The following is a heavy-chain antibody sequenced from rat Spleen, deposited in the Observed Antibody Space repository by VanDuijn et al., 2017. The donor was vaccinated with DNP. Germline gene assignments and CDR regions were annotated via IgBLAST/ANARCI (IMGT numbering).Heavy chain of an antibody. J-gene: IGHJ2*01. CDR1: GFSLTSYS. V-gene: IGHV2-6*01. CDR2: ISSGGST. Sequence: QVQLKESGPGLVQPSETLSLTCTVSGFSLTSYSVSWVRQPPGKGLEWIATISSGGSTYYNLALKSRLSISRDTSKSKVFLKMNSLQTEDTGIYFCTRESALFDYWGQGVMVTVSS. CDR3: TRESALFDY.